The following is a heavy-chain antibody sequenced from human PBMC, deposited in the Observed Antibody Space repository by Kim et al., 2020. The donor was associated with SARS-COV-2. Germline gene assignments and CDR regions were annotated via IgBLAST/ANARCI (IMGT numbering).Heavy chain of an antibody. D-gene: IGHD2-2*01. Sequence: ASVKVSCKASGYTFTSYAMNWVRQAPGQGLEWMGWINTNTGNPTYAQGFTGRFVFSLDTSVSTAYLQISSLKAEDTAVYYCARNYCSSTSCYASFDYWGQGTLVTVSS. V-gene: IGHV7-4-1*02. CDR3: ARNYCSSTSCYASFDY. CDR2: INTNTGNP. CDR1: GYTFTSYA. J-gene: IGHJ4*02.